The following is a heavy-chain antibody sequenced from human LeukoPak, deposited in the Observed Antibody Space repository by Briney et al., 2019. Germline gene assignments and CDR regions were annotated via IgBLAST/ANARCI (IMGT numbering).Heavy chain of an antibody. CDR3: AVSYYYDSSGYDDY. V-gene: IGHV1-8*01. Sequence: ASVKVSCKASGYTFTSYDINWVRQATGQGLEWMGWMNPNSGNTGYAQKFQGRVTMTRNTSISTAYMELSSLRSEDTAVYCCAVSYYYDSSGYDDYWGQGTLVTVSS. CDR1: GYTFTSYD. J-gene: IGHJ4*02. CDR2: MNPNSGNT. D-gene: IGHD3-22*01.